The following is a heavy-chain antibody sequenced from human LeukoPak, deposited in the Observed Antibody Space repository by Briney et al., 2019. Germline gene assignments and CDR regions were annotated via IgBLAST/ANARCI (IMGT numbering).Heavy chain of an antibody. D-gene: IGHD1-14*01. J-gene: IGHJ5*02. Sequence: SETLSLTCTVSGYSISSGYYWGWIRQPPGKGLEWIGYIYHSGSTYYNPSLKSRVTISVDRSKNQFSLKLSSVTAADTAVYYCARDAWSARRGWFDPWGQGTLVTVSS. CDR2: IYHSGST. CDR3: ARDAWSARRGWFDP. V-gene: IGHV4-38-2*02. CDR1: GYSISSGYY.